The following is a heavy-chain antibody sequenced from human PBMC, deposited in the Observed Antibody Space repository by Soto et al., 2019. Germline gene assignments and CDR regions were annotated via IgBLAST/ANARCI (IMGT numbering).Heavy chain of an antibody. Sequence: QVQLVQSGADVKNPGASVKVSCKASGYTFTNFDLTWVRQAPGQGLEWMGRISPYNGNTNYAQKPQGRVTMTTDTTTSTAYMEVRSLRSDDTAVYYCARGGAGNYDYWGQGTLVTVSS. CDR1: GYTFTNFD. CDR3: ARGGAGNYDY. V-gene: IGHV1-18*01. J-gene: IGHJ4*02. D-gene: IGHD6-13*01. CDR2: ISPYNGNT.